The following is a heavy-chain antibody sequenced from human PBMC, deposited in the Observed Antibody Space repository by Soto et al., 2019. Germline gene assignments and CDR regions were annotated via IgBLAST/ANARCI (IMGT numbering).Heavy chain of an antibody. J-gene: IGHJ5*02. Sequence: GGSLRLSCAASGFTFDDYAMHWVRQAPGKGLEWVSGISWNSGSIGYADSVKGRFTISRDNAKNSLYLQMNSLGAEDTALYYCAKGHSSSRRYNWFDPWGQGTLVTVSS. CDR1: GFTFDDYA. D-gene: IGHD6-6*01. CDR3: AKGHSSSRRYNWFDP. CDR2: ISWNSGSI. V-gene: IGHV3-9*01.